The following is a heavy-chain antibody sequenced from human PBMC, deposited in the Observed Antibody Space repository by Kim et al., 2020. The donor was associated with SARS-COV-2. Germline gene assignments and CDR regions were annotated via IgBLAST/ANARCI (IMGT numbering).Heavy chain of an antibody. Sequence: GGSLRLSCAASGFTFSTYAMHWVRRAPGKGLEWVALISYDGSNKYYADSVKGRFTISRDNSKNTLYLEMNSLRAEDTALYYCARDVSGSYYDVLDYWGQGTLVTVSS. CDR1: GFTFSTYA. D-gene: IGHD1-26*01. J-gene: IGHJ4*02. CDR2: ISYDGSNK. V-gene: IGHV3-30*04. CDR3: ARDVSGSYYDVLDY.